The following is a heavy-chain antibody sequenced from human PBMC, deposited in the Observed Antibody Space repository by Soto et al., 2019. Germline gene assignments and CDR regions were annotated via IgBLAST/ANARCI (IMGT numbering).Heavy chain of an antibody. CDR3: ARGDRGAFDL. V-gene: IGHV3-74*01. CDR1: GITFSYYW. CDR2: IHSDGSST. D-gene: IGHD1-26*01. Sequence: EVQLLESGGGLVQPGECLRVSCAASGITFSYYWMHWVRQAPGMGLVWVSRIHSDGSSTTYADSVKGRFTISRDNARNTLYLQMNSLRAEDTAVYYCARGDRGAFDLWGQGTVLTFSS. J-gene: IGHJ3*01.